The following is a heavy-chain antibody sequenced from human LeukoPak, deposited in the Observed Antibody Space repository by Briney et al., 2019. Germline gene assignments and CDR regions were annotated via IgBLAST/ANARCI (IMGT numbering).Heavy chain of an antibody. J-gene: IGHJ4*02. Sequence: GGALRLSCAASGFTFSSYWMHWVRHAPGKGLGWVSRINSDGSSTSYADSVKGRFTVSRDNAKNTLYLQMNSLRVEDTAVYYCARDSIRSSGSSDYWGQGTLVTVSS. CDR1: GFTFSSYW. CDR2: INSDGSST. CDR3: ARDSIRSSGSSDY. D-gene: IGHD1-26*01. V-gene: IGHV3-74*01.